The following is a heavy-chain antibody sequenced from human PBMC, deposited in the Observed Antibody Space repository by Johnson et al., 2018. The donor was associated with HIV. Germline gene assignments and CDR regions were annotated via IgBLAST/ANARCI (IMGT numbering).Heavy chain of an antibody. J-gene: IGHJ3*02. CDR3: ARAGLDAFDI. CDR2: INSDGSST. V-gene: IGHV3-74*02. CDR1: EFTFSSYW. Sequence: VQLVESGGGLVQPGGSLRLSCAASEFTFSSYWMHWVRQAPGKGLVWVSRINSDGSSTNYADSVKGRFTISRDNAKNSLYLQMNSLRAEDTAVYYCARAGLDAFDIWGQGTMVTVSS.